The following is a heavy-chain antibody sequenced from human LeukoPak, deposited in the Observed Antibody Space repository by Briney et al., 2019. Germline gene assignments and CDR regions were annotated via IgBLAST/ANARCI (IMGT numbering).Heavy chain of an antibody. CDR2: INPNSGGT. D-gene: IGHD1-1*01. Sequence: GASVKVSCKASGYTFTGYYMHWVRQAPGQGLERMGWINPNSGGTNYAQKFQGRVTMTRDTSISTAYMELSRLRSDDTAVYYCARSRVPNWKFDYWGQGTLVTVSS. V-gene: IGHV1-2*02. J-gene: IGHJ4*02. CDR1: GYTFTGYY. CDR3: ARSRVPNWKFDY.